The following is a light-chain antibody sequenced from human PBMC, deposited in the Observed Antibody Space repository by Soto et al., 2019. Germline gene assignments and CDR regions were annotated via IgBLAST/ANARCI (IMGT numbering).Light chain of an antibody. CDR3: AAWDDSLNGLV. CDR1: ISNIGSNY. CDR2: RNN. V-gene: IGLV1-47*01. J-gene: IGLJ3*02. Sequence: QAVVTQPPSASGTPGQRVTISCSGSISNIGSNYVFWYQLLPGTAPRLLIYRNNQRPSGGPDRFSGSKSGTSASLAIGGLRSEDEAEYYCAAWDDSLNGLVFGGGTKLTVL.